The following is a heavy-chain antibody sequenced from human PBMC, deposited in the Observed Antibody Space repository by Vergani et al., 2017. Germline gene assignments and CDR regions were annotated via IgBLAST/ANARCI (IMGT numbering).Heavy chain of an antibody. Sequence: QVQLVQSGAEVKKPGSSVKVSCKASGGTFSSYTISWVRQAPGQGLEWMGRIIPILGIANYAQKFQGRVTITADKSTSTAYKELSSLRSEDTAVYYCARAKVVPAALDVWGKGTTVTVSS. CDR1: GGTFSSYT. D-gene: IGHD2-2*01. J-gene: IGHJ6*04. V-gene: IGHV1-69*02. CDR2: IIPILGIA. CDR3: ARAKVVPAALDV.